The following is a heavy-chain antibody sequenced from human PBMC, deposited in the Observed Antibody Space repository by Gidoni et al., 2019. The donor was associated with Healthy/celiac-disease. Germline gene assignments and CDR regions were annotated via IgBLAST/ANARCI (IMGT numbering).Heavy chain of an antibody. Sequence: EVQLVESGGGLVQPGRSLRLSCAASGFTFDDYAMHWVRQAPGKGLEWVSGISWNSGSIGYADSVKGRFTISRDNAKNSLYLQMNSLRAEDTALYYCAKDISSWLGYYGMDVWGQGTTVTVSS. CDR3: AKDISSWLGYYGMDV. D-gene: IGHD6-13*01. CDR2: ISWNSGSI. CDR1: GFTFDDYA. V-gene: IGHV3-9*01. J-gene: IGHJ6*02.